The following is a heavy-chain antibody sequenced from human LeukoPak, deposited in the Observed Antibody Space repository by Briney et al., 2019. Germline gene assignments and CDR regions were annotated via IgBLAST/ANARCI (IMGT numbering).Heavy chain of an antibody. CDR2: IYSGGST. Sequence: GGSLRLSCAASGFTVSSNYMSWVRQAPGKGLEWVSVIYSGGSTYYADSVKGRFTISRDNAENTLYLQMNSLRVEDTAVYYCVRSAFHAGSGNYYDYWGQGTLVTVSS. CDR3: VRSAFHAGSGNYYDY. J-gene: IGHJ4*02. D-gene: IGHD3-22*01. CDR1: GFTVSSNY. V-gene: IGHV3-53*01.